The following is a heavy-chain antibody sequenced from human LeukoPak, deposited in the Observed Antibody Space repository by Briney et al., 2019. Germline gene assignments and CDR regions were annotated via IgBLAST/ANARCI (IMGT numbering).Heavy chain of an antibody. J-gene: IGHJ3*02. CDR1: GGSISSYY. CDR3: ACLSSNGRRAFDI. V-gene: IGHV4-59*08. D-gene: IGHD2-8*01. Sequence: SETLSLTCTVSGGSISSYYWTWIRQPPGKGLEWVGYINYSGNTNHNPSLTGRVTISVDMSKSQFSLKLSSVTAADTAVYYCACLSSNGRRAFDIWGQGTMVTVSS. CDR2: INYSGNT.